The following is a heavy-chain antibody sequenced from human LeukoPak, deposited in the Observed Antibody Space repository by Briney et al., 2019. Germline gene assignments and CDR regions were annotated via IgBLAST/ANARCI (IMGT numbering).Heavy chain of an antibody. Sequence: GGSLRLSCAASGFTFSSYDMHWVRQATGKGLEWVSAIGTAGDTYYPGSVKGRFTISRENAKNSLYLQMNSLRAGDTAVYYCARESEVEAYDYWGQGTLVTVSS. CDR1: GFTFSSYD. V-gene: IGHV3-13*01. CDR2: IGTAGDT. D-gene: IGHD1-26*01. CDR3: ARESEVEAYDY. J-gene: IGHJ4*02.